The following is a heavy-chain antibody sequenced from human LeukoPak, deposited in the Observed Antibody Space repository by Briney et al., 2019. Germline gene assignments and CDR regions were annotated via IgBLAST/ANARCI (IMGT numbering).Heavy chain of an antibody. Sequence: AGGSLRFSCAASGFVFSRDEMNWVRQAPGKGLEWVSSITSSGTTIYYGDSVKGRFTISRDNAKNSLYLQMDSLRAEDTAVYYCARGDTNRGNFDSWGQGTLVTVSS. D-gene: IGHD1-14*01. CDR1: GFVFSRDE. CDR3: ARGDTNRGNFDS. J-gene: IGHJ4*02. CDR2: ITSSGTTI. V-gene: IGHV3-48*03.